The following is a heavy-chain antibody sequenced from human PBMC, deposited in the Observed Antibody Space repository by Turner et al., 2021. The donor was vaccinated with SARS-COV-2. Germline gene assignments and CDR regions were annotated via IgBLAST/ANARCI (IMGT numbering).Heavy chain of an antibody. J-gene: IGHJ6*02. CDR2: SYSVGST. Sequence: VLLVETCGGLIQPGGSMRLSCAAAGLVVSSNSRNWVSQAPGKVLEWISFSYSVGSTYDADSVMGRFTISRDSSKNTLYLQMNSLRAEDTAGYYCARPFVTAVVPPSWGQGTTVTVSS. V-gene: IGHV3-53*02. D-gene: IGHD2-2*01. CDR3: ARPFVTAVVPPS. CDR1: GLVVSSNS.